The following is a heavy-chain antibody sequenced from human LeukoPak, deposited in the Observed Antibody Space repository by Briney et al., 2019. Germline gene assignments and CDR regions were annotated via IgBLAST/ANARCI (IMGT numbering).Heavy chain of an antibody. Sequence: GGSLRLSCAASGFAISRYSMNWVRQAPGKGLEWVSSISYSGPHMFYADSVRGRFTTSRDNAENSLFLQMNSLRAEDTAVYFCASNDYRDEGIDSWGQGTLVTVSS. V-gene: IGHV3-21*01. J-gene: IGHJ4*02. CDR3: ASNDYRDEGIDS. CDR1: GFAISRYS. D-gene: IGHD4-17*01. CDR2: ISYSGPHM.